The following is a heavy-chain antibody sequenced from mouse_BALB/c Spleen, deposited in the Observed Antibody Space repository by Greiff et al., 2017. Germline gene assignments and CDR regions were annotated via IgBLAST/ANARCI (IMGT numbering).Heavy chain of an antibody. CDR2: VNPYNGGT. D-gene: IGHD1-1*01. CDR3: ARPYYYGSRGFAY. CDR1: GYTFTDYY. J-gene: IGHJ3*01. Sequence: SGPELVKPGASVKMSCKASGYTFTDYYMDWVKQSHGESFEWIGRVNPYNGGTSYNQKFKGKATLTVDKSSSTAYMELNSLTSEDSAVYYCARPYYYGSRGFAYWGQGTLVTVSA. V-gene: IGHV1-19*01.